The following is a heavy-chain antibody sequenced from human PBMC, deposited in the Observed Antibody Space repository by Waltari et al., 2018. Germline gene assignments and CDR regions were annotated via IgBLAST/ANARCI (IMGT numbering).Heavy chain of an antibody. V-gene: IGHV3-49*03. CDR2: IRSKAFGGAP. J-gene: IGHJ4*02. CDR1: GFTFGDYA. Sequence: EVQLVESGGGVVQPGSSLRLSCTTYGFTFGDYALSWIRQAPGKGLEWVGFIRSKAFGGAPAYAASVTGRFIISRDDSKSIAYLQLNSLKTEDTGIYYCTRVSGYSYGPDFDYWGQGTLVTVSS. D-gene: IGHD5-18*01. CDR3: TRVSGYSYGPDFDY.